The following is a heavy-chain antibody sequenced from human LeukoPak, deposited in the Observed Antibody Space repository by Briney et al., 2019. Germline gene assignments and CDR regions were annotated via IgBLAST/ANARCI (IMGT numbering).Heavy chain of an antibody. CDR1: GGTFSSYA. J-gene: IGHJ4*02. V-gene: IGHV1-69*05. Sequence: GASVKVSCKASGGTFSSYAISWVRQAPGQGLEWMGGIIPIFGTANYAQKFQGRVTITTDESTSTAYMELSSLRSEDTAVYYCASPDGRPGSCYFDYWGQGTLVTVSS. CDR3: ASPDGRPGSCYFDY. CDR2: IIPIFGTA. D-gene: IGHD1-14*01.